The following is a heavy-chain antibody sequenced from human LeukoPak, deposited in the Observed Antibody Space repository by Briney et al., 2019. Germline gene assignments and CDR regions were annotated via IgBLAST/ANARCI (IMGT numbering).Heavy chain of an antibody. J-gene: IGHJ4*02. V-gene: IGHV4-39*01. CDR2: RYETGST. D-gene: IGHD3-22*01. CDR1: GDSISRSAFY. CDR3: ARHYGLNYYDSTALEY. Sequence: SETLSLTCSISGDSISRSAFYWGWIRQSPGKGLEWIGSRYETGSTFQNPSLKSRVTISVDTSKNQFSLNLTSVTAADTAVYFCARHYGLNYYDSTALEYWGQGILVTVSS.